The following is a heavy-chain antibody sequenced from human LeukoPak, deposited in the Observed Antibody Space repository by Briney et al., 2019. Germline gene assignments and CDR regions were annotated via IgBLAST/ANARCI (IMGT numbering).Heavy chain of an antibody. V-gene: IGHV1-18*01. CDR1: GYTFTSYG. Sequence: ASVKVSCKTSGYTFTSYGISWVRQAPGQGLEWMGWSSAYNGNTHYAQKVQGRVTMTTDTSTSTAYMELRSLRSDDTAVYYCARGLQENLAWLTAFSAFDIWGQGTMVTVSS. CDR3: ARGLQENLAWLTAFSAFDI. J-gene: IGHJ3*02. CDR2: SSAYNGNT. D-gene: IGHD6-19*01.